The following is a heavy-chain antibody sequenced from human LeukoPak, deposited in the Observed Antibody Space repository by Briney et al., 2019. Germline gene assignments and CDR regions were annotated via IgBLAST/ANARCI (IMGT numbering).Heavy chain of an antibody. CDR3: ASFRRRRSGSGATSREPYFDY. J-gene: IGHJ4*02. D-gene: IGHD2-2*01. V-gene: IGHV4-38-2*01. Sequence: SETLSLTCAVSGYSISSGYYWGWIRQPPGKGLEWIGSIYHSGSTYYNPSLKSRVTISVDTSKNQFSLKLSSVTAAATAVYYCASFRRRRSGSGATSREPYFDYWGQGTLVTVSS. CDR1: GYSISSGYY. CDR2: IYHSGST.